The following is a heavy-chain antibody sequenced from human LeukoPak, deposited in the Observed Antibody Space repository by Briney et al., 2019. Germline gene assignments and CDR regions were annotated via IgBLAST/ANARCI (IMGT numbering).Heavy chain of an antibody. V-gene: IGHV4-4*07. CDR2: IYTSGST. J-gene: IGHJ6*03. CDR3: ARARWGSDPPYYYYMDV. D-gene: IGHD7-27*01. CDR1: GGSIGNYY. Sequence: SQTLSLTCTVSGGSIGNYYWSWIRQPAGKGLEWIGRIYTSGSTNYNPSLKSRVTMSVDTSKNQFSLKLSSVTAADTAVYYCARARWGSDPPYYYYMDVWGKGTTVTVSS.